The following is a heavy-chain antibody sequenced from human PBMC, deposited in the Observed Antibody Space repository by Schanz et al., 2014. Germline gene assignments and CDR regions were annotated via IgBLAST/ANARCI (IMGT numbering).Heavy chain of an antibody. Sequence: QVQLQQWGAGLLKASETLSLTCAVYGGSSSDCYWSWIRQPPGKGLESLGEINHSGGTNYNPSLRRRVTMSVDASKNLFSLMLTSVTAADTAVYYCELITLDRGVRNDYWGQGTLVSVSS. J-gene: IGHJ4*02. CDR2: INHSGGT. CDR3: ELITLDRGVRNDY. V-gene: IGHV4-34*01. D-gene: IGHD3-10*01. CDR1: GGSSSDCY.